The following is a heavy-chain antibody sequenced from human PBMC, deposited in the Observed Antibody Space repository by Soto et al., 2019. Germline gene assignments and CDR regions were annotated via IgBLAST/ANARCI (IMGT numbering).Heavy chain of an antibody. D-gene: IGHD6-13*01. Sequence: EVQLVQSGAEVKKPGESLRISCKGSGYSFTSYWISWVRQMPGKALEWMGRIDPSDSYTNYSPSFQGHVTISADKSISTAYLQWSSLKASDTAMYYCARQAIIAAAGNYYYGMDVWGQGTTVTVSS. V-gene: IGHV5-10-1*03. CDR1: GYSFTSYW. CDR3: ARQAIIAAAGNYYYGMDV. J-gene: IGHJ6*02. CDR2: IDPSDSYT.